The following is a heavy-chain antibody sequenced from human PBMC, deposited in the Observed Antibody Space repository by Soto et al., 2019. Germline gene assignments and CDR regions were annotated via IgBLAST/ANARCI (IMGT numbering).Heavy chain of an antibody. J-gene: IGHJ3*02. CDR3: ARGGRGYTRDDTFDI. CDR1: ESTFSLYS. V-gene: IGHV3-21*01. D-gene: IGHD2-2*02. Sequence: EVQLVESGGGLVKPGESLRLSCVASESTFSLYSMNWVRQAPGRGLEWVSSISSSSSPIFYADSVKGRFTISRDNAKSSLYLQMTSLRAEDMAVYYGARGGRGYTRDDTFDIWGQGTMVTVSS. CDR2: ISSSSSPI.